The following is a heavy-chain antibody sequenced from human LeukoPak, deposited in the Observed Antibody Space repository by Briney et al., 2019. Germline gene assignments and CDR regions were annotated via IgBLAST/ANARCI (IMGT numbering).Heavy chain of an antibody. V-gene: IGHV4-34*01. CDR1: GGSFSGYY. Sequence: SETLSLTCAVYGGSFSGYYWSWIRQPPGKGLEWIGEINHSGSTNYNPSLKSRVTISVDTSKNQFSLKLSSVTAADTAVYYCARDRDMVRGVYYYYYGMDVWGQGTTVTVSS. J-gene: IGHJ6*02. D-gene: IGHD3-10*01. CDR3: ARDRDMVRGVYYYYYGMDV. CDR2: INHSGST.